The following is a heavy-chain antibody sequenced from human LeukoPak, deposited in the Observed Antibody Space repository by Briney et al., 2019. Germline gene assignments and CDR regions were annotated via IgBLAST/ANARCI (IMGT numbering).Heavy chain of an antibody. Sequence: GESLKISCKGSGYSFTDYWIGWGRQMPGEGLELMGIIYPGDSDTRYSPSFQGQVTISADKSISTAYLQWSSLKASDTAMYYCARRIHYYDSGGYRDYYYMDVWGKGTTVTVSS. CDR3: ARRIHYYDSGGYRDYYYMDV. CDR2: IYPGDSDT. V-gene: IGHV5-51*01. J-gene: IGHJ6*03. D-gene: IGHD3-22*01. CDR1: GYSFTDYW.